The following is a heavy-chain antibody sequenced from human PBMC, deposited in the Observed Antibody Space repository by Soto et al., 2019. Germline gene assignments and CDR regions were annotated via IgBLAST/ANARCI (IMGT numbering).Heavy chain of an antibody. CDR1: GFTFSSYA. CDR3: ANIPGTTDMYYYGMDV. CDR2: ISGSGGST. D-gene: IGHD1-7*01. Sequence: EVQLLESGGGLVQPGGSLRLSCAASGFTFSSYAMSWVRQAPGKGLEWVSAISGSGGSTYYADSVKCRFTISRDNSKNTMYLHMTSLRAEDTAVYYCANIPGTTDMYYYGMDVWGQGTTVTVSS. J-gene: IGHJ6*02. V-gene: IGHV3-23*01.